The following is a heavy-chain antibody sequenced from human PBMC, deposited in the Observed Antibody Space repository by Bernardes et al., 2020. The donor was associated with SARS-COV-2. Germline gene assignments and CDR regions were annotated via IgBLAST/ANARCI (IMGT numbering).Heavy chain of an antibody. J-gene: IGHJ6*02. CDR1: GFTFSSFE. CDR2: ISSSGSTI. D-gene: IGHD3-3*01. Sequence: VGSLRLSCAASGFTFSSFEMNWVRQAPGKGLEWVSYISSSGSTIYYADSVKGRFTISRDNAKNSLYLQMNSLRAEDTAVYYCARDRLGITIFGGVYYYGMDVWGQGPTATVSS. V-gene: IGHV3-48*03. CDR3: ARDRLGITIFGGVYYYGMDV.